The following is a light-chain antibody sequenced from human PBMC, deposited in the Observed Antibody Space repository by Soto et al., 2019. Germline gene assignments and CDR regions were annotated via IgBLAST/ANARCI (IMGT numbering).Light chain of an antibody. CDR2: GAS. J-gene: IGKJ1*01. Sequence: EIVMTQSPATLSVSPGESATISCRASQSVSSNLAWYQQKPGQAPRLLIYGASTRATGIPARFSGSGSGTEFTLTISSLQSEDFAVYYCQQYGSSGTFGQGTKVDIK. CDR3: QQYGSSGT. CDR1: QSVSSN. V-gene: IGKV3-15*01.